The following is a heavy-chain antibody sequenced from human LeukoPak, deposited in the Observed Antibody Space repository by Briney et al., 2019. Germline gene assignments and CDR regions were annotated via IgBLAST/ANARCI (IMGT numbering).Heavy chain of an antibody. Sequence: KPSETLSLTCAVYGGSFSGYYWSWIRQPPGKGLEWIGEINHSGSTYYNPSLKSRVTISVDTSKNQFSLKLSSVTAADTAVYYCARRSPYSNYGDYWGQGTLVTVSS. D-gene: IGHD4-11*01. CDR3: ARRSPYSNYGDY. V-gene: IGHV4-34*01. J-gene: IGHJ4*02. CDR2: INHSGST. CDR1: GGSFSGYY.